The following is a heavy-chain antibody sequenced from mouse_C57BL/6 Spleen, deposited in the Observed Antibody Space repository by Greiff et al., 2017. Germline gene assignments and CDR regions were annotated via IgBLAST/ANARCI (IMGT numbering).Heavy chain of an antibody. CDR2: IDPENGDT. CDR3: TRVGGDPAWFAY. V-gene: IGHV14-4*01. CDR1: GFNIKDDY. Sequence: VQLQQSGDELVRPGASVKLSCTASGFNIKDDYMHWVKQRPEQGLEWIGWIDPENGDTEYASKFQGKATITADTSSNTAYLQLSSLTSEDTAVYYCTRVGGDPAWFAYWGQGTLVTVSA. D-gene: IGHD1-1*02. J-gene: IGHJ3*01.